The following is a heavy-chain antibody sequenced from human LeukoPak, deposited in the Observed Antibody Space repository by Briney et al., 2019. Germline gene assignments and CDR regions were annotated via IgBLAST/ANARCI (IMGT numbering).Heavy chain of an antibody. CDR1: GHSFTSYW. V-gene: IGHV5-51*01. D-gene: IGHD3-22*01. Sequence: GESLKISCKGSGHSFTSYWIAWVRQMPGKGLEWMGIMYPGDSQTRYSPSFQGQVTISANKSISTAYLQWSRLEASDTAMYYCARRRYYYDSSGYHFDYWGQGALVTVSS. CDR2: MYPGDSQT. CDR3: ARRRYYYDSSGYHFDY. J-gene: IGHJ4*02.